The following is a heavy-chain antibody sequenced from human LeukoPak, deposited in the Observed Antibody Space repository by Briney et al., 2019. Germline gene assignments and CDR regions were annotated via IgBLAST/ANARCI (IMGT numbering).Heavy chain of an antibody. V-gene: IGHV3-21*01. J-gene: IGHJ4*02. D-gene: IGHD4-17*01. CDR2: ISSRSSYI. CDR3: ARERGDYRNFDY. CDR1: GFTFSSYS. Sequence: PGGSLRLSCAASGFTFSSYSMNWVRQAPGKGREWVSSISSRSSYIYYADSVKGRFTISRDNAKNSLYLQMNSLRAEDTAVYYCARERGDYRNFDYWGQGTLVTVSS.